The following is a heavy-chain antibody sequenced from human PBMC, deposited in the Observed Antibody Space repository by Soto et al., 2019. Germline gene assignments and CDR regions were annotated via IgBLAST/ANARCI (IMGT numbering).Heavy chain of an antibody. V-gene: IGHV3-53*01. CDR1: GFTVSSNY. CDR2: IYSGGST. D-gene: IGHD1-26*01. Sequence: EVQLVESGGGLIQPGGSLRLSCAASGFTVSSNYMSWVRQAPGKGLEWVSVIYSGGSTYYADSVKGRFTISRDNSKNTLYLQMNSLRAEDTAVYYCARLSGWELLYYFDYWGQGTLVTVSS. CDR3: ARLSGWELLYYFDY. J-gene: IGHJ4*02.